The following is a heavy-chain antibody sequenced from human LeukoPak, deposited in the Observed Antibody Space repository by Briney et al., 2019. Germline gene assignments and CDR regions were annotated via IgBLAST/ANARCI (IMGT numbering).Heavy chain of an antibody. D-gene: IGHD2-2*02. CDR3: YTTSGGRPH. V-gene: IGHV4-39*01. CDR1: GGSMRSSGYY. J-gene: IGHJ4*02. Sequence: SETLSLTCTVSGGSMRSSGYYWGWIRQPPGMGLEWIGSISYSGSTNFSPSLKSRVTILEDTSKNQFSLKLSSVTAADTAVYYCYTTSGGRPHWGQGTLVTVSS. CDR2: ISYSGST.